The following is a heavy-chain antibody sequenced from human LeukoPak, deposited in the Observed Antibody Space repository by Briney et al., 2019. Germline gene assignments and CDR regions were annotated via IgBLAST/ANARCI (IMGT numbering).Heavy chain of an antibody. CDR1: EFPFTNAL. Sequence: GGSLRLSCTTSEFPFTNALMSWVRQAPGKGLEWVAIIKPDGSEKYYVDSVKGRFSISRDNAKNPVYLQMNSLRAEDTAVYFCARDWRDGYEASLDYWGQGTLVTVSS. CDR3: ARDWRDGYEASLDY. D-gene: IGHD5-24*01. CDR2: IKPDGSEK. V-gene: IGHV3-7*04. J-gene: IGHJ4*02.